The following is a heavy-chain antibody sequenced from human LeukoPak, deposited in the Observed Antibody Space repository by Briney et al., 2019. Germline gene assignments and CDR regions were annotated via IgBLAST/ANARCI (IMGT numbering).Heavy chain of an antibody. J-gene: IGHJ4*02. Sequence: GGSLRLSCAASGFTFSSYTMKWVRQTPGKGLEWVSSISSSSSYIYQADSVKGRFTISRDNAKNSLYLQMNSLRAEDTAVYYCARVVWGQLTYYFDYWGQGTLVTVSS. D-gene: IGHD3-16*01. CDR2: ISSSSSYI. V-gene: IGHV3-21*01. CDR1: GFTFSSYT. CDR3: ARVVWGQLTYYFDY.